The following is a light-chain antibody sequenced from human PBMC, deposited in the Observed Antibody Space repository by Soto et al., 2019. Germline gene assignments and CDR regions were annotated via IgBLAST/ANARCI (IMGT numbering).Light chain of an antibody. Sequence: QSALTQPPSASGSPGQSVTISCTGTSSDVGGYNYVSWYQQHPGKAPKLMIYEVSKRPSGVPDRFSASKSGNTASLTVSGLQAEDEADYYCNSYAVSNNLGVFGTGTKLTVL. J-gene: IGLJ1*01. CDR1: SSDVGGYNY. V-gene: IGLV2-8*01. CDR2: EVS. CDR3: NSYAVSNNLGV.